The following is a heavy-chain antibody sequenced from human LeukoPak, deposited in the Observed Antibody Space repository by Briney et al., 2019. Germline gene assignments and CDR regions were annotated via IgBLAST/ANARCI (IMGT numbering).Heavy chain of an antibody. J-gene: IGHJ3*02. CDR3: ARETDIVVVVAATDAFDI. V-gene: IGHV4-34*01. CDR2: INHSGST. CDR1: GGSFSGYY. Sequence: SETLSLTCAVYGGSFSGYYWSWIRQPPGKGLEWIGEINHSGSTNYNPSLKSRVTISVDTSKNQFSLKLSSVTAADTAVYYCARETDIVVVVAATDAFDIWGQGTMVTVSS. D-gene: IGHD2-15*01.